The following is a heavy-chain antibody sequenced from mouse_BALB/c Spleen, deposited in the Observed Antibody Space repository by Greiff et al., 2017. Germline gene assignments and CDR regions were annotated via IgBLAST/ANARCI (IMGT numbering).Heavy chain of an antibody. J-gene: IGHJ3*01. V-gene: IGHV1S127*01. CDR1: GYTFTSYW. CDR2: IDPSDSYT. Sequence: QVQLQQPGAELVKPGASVKMSCKASGYTFTSYWMHWVKQRPGQGLEWIGVIDPSDSYTSYNQKFKGKATLTVDTSSSTAYMQLSSLTSEDSAVYYCTNGNPWAYWGQGTLVTVSA. D-gene: IGHD2-1*01. CDR3: TNGNPWAY.